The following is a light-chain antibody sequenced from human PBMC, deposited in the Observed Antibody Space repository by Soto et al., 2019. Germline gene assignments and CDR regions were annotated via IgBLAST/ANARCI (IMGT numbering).Light chain of an antibody. CDR1: QSVSSSY. Sequence: EIVLTQSPGTVSLSPGARATLSCRASQSVSSSYLAWYQQKPGQAPRLLIYGASSRATGIPDRFSGSGSGTDFTLTISRLEPEDFAVYYCQQSGSSHTFGQGTKLEIK. CDR3: QQSGSSHT. V-gene: IGKV3-20*01. CDR2: GAS. J-gene: IGKJ2*01.